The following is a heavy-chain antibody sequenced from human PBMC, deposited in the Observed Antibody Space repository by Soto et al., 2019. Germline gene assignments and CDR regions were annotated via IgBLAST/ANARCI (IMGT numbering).Heavy chain of an antibody. Sequence: GASVKVSCKASGYTFTVYYMHWVRQAPGQGLEWMGWINPNSGGTNYAQKFQGWVTMTRDTSISTAYMERSRLRSDDTAVYYCARDSSDIVVVPAAISGWFDPWGQGTLVTVSS. J-gene: IGHJ5*02. CDR2: INPNSGGT. CDR3: ARDSSDIVVVPAAISGWFDP. D-gene: IGHD2-2*01. V-gene: IGHV1-2*04. CDR1: GYTFTVYY.